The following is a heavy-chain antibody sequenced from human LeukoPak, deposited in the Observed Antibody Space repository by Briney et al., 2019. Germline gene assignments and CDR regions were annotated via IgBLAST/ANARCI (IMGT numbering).Heavy chain of an antibody. D-gene: IGHD3-10*01. Sequence: GATVKISCKASGYTFTGYYMHWVRQAPGQGLEWMGWINPNSGGTNYAQKFQGWVTMTRDTSISTAYMELSRLRSDDTAVYYCARGGLLWFGEQNHYFDYWGQGTLVTVSS. CDR1: GYTFTGYY. J-gene: IGHJ4*02. CDR2: INPNSGGT. V-gene: IGHV1-2*04. CDR3: ARGGLLWFGEQNHYFDY.